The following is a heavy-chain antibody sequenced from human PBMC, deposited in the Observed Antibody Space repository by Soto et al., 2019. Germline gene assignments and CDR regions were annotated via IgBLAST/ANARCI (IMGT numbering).Heavy chain of an antibody. V-gene: IGHV3-11*01. CDR1: GFVFSDYY. D-gene: IGHD2-21*01. J-gene: IGHJ6*02. Sequence: WGSLRLPCAASGFVFSDYYISWIRLAPGKGLEWLSYISGSSSSIYYADSVRGRFTNSRDNAKNSLYLEMNSLRVEDTALYYCARDNAGPASLFVEFYSGMDIWGQGTTVNVSS. CDR2: ISGSSSSI. CDR3: ARDNAGPASLFVEFYSGMDI.